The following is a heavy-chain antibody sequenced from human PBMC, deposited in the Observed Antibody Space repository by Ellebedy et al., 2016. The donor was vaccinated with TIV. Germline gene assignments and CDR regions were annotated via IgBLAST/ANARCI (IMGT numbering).Heavy chain of an antibody. V-gene: IGHV3-23*01. D-gene: IGHD6-13*01. CDR2: ISGFEQTT. CDR3: TKDSGFVAAAGTGY. J-gene: IGHJ4*02. Sequence: PGGSLRLSCAASGFTFSSYAMSWVRKAPGKGLEWVSGISGFEQTTHYADSVEGRFAISRDNSKNTLYLQMNSLRVEDTAVYYCTKDSGFVAAAGTGYWGPGTLVTVSS. CDR1: GFTFSSYA.